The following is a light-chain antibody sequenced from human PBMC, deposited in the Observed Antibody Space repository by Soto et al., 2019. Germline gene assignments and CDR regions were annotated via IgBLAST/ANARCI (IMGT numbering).Light chain of an antibody. CDR1: SSDVGSYNR. CDR3: NSYTSSNTYV. CDR2: EVS. Sequence: XSVLTQPPSVSGSPGQSVTISCTGTSSDVGSYNRVSWYQQPPGTAPKLMIYEVSNRPSGIPDRFSGSKSGNTASLTISGLQAEDEADYYCNSYTSSNTYVFGTGNKVTVL. V-gene: IGLV2-18*02. J-gene: IGLJ1*01.